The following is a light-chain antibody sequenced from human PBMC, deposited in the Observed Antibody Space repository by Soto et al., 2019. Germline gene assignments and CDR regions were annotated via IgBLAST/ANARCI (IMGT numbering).Light chain of an antibody. Sequence: QPVLTQPRSVSGSPGQSVAISCTGTSSDVGGYNYVSWYQQHPGKAPKVMIYDVNKRPSGVPDRFSGSKSGNTASLTISGLQAEDEADFYCCSYAGGSYVFGNGTKLTVL. J-gene: IGLJ1*01. V-gene: IGLV2-11*01. CDR1: SSDVGGYNY. CDR2: DVN. CDR3: CSYAGGSYV.